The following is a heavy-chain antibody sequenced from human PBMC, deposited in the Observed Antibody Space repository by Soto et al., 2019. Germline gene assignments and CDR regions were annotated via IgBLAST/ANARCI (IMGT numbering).Heavy chain of an antibody. J-gene: IGHJ4*02. D-gene: IGHD1-26*01. CDR1: GFAVINNY. CDR3: ARGGSGSQTVGY. Sequence: EVQVVESGGGLVQPGVSLRLSCAASGFAVINNYMTWVRQAPGKGLEWVSLIYSRGGTDYADSVKGRFTISRDNSKNMVYLQMNSLRVEDTAVYYCARGGSGSQTVGYWGQGARVTVSS. CDR2: IYSRGGT. V-gene: IGHV3-66*01.